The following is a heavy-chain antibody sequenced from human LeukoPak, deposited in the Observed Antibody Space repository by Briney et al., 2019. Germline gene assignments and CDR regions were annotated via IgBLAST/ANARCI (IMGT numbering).Heavy chain of an antibody. V-gene: IGHV3-48*01. D-gene: IGHD4-17*01. Sequence: PGGSLRLSCAASGFTFSSYSMNWVRQAPGKGLEWVSYISGSSSTIYYADSVKGRFTISRDNAKNSLYLQMNSLRAEDTAVYYCARDFNRRDLYGDPIGWGQGTLVIVSS. J-gene: IGHJ4*02. CDR2: ISGSSSTI. CDR1: GFTFSSYS. CDR3: ARDFNRRDLYGDPIG.